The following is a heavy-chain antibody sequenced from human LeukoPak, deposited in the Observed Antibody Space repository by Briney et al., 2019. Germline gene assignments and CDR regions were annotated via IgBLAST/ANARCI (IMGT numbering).Heavy chain of an antibody. Sequence: GGSLRLSCAVSGFTFSSYSMNWVRQAPGKGLEWVSSISSSSSYIYYADSVKGRFTISRDNAKNSLYLQMNSLRAEDTAVYYCARGPYQLLSRFDYWGQGTLVTVSS. V-gene: IGHV3-21*01. J-gene: IGHJ4*02. CDR3: ARGPYQLLSRFDY. CDR2: ISSSSSYI. D-gene: IGHD2-2*01. CDR1: GFTFSSYS.